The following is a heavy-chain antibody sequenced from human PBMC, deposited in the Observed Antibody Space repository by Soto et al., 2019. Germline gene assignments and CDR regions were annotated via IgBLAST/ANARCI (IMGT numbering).Heavy chain of an antibody. CDR3: ARDGVTTIHYYYGTDV. V-gene: IGHV1-46*01. CDR1: GYTFTSYY. CDR2: INPSGGST. Sequence: ASVKVSCKASGYTFTSYYMHWVRQAPGQGLEWMGIINPSGGSTSYAQKFQGRVTMTRDTSTSTVYMELSSLRSEDTAVYYCARDGVTTIHYYYGTDVWSQGTTVTVS. D-gene: IGHD4-4*01. J-gene: IGHJ6*02.